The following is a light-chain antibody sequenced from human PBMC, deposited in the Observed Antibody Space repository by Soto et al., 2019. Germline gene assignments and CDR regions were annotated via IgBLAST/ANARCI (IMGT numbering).Light chain of an antibody. J-gene: IGKJ5*01. V-gene: IGKV3-20*01. CDR2: GIS. CDR1: QTVSSS. Sequence: PGERSTLSCSASQTVSSSLAWYQQKPGQAPRLLISGISKRATGIPDRFSGGGSGTDFTLTISRLEPEDFALYICQQYDASPITFGQGTRLEI. CDR3: QQYDASPIT.